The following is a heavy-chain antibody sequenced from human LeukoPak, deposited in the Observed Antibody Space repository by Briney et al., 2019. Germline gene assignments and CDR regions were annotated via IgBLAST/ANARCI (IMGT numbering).Heavy chain of an antibody. D-gene: IGHD2-2*01. CDR3: ARSSSTRLINWFDP. Sequence: ASVKVSCKASGGTFSSYAISWVRQAPGQGLEWMGGIIPIFGTANYAQKFQGRVTITADESASTAYMELSSLRSEDTAVYYCARSSSTRLINWFDPWGQEPWSPSPQ. CDR2: IIPIFGTA. CDR1: GGTFSSYA. V-gene: IGHV1-69*13. J-gene: IGHJ5*02.